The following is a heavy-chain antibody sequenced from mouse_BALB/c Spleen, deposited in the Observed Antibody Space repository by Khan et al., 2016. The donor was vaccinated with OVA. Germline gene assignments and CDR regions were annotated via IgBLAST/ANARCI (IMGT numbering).Heavy chain of an antibody. CDR2: ISTDSVNT. V-gene: IGHV1S137*01. Sequence: VELVESGPELVRPWVSVKISCKGSGYTFTDYSMHWVKQSHAKSLEWIGVISTDSVNTNYNQKFKGKATLTVDKSSSTAYMELARMTSEDSAIYYCAIRDYFDYWGQGTTLTVSS. CDR1: GYTFTDYS. J-gene: IGHJ2*01. CDR3: AIRDYFDY.